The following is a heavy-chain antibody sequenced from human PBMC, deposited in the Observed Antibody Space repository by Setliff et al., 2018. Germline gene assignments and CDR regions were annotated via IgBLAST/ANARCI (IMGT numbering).Heavy chain of an antibody. CDR3: AWSQGSGGYYSNSPYYFHY. CDR2: VYYTGDT. D-gene: IGHD3-10*01. CDR1: GGSISSNY. V-gene: IGHV4-59*03. J-gene: IGHJ4*02. Sequence: SETLSLTCTVSGGSISSNYWSWIRQPPGKELEWMAYVYYTGDTYYNPSLKSRISISIDTSKNQFSLNLISVTAADTAVYYCAWSQGSGGYYSNSPYYFHYWGQGTLVTVSS.